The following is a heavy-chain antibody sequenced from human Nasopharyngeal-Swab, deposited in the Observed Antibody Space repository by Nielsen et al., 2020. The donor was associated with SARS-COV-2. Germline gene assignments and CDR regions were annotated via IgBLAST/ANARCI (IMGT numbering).Heavy chain of an antibody. CDR2: ISGSGGST. V-gene: IGHV3-23*01. Sequence: RQPPGKGLEWVSAISGSGGSTYYADSVKGRFTISRDNSKNTLYLQMNSLRAEDTAVYYCAKGGIAVAGTLGYWGQGTLVTVSS. J-gene: IGHJ4*02. D-gene: IGHD6-19*01. CDR3: AKGGIAVAGTLGY.